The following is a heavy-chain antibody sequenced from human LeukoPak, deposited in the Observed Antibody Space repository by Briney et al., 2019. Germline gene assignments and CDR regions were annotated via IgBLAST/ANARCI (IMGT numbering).Heavy chain of an antibody. D-gene: IGHD6-19*01. V-gene: IGHV3-30*18. CDR1: GFTFSSYG. CDR3: AKSPLEGSGWYEYWFDP. Sequence: PGRSLRLSCAASGFTFSSYGMHWVRQAPGKGLEWVAVISYDGSNKYYADSVKGRFTISRDNPKNTLYLQMNSLRAEDTAVYYCAKSPLEGSGWYEYWFDPWGQGTLVTVSS. CDR2: ISYDGSNK. J-gene: IGHJ5*02.